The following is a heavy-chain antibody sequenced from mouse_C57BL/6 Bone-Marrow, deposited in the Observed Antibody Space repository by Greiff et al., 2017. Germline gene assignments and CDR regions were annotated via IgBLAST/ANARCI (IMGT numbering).Heavy chain of an antibody. J-gene: IGHJ4*01. Sequence: DVHLVESGGGLVKPGGSLKLSCAASGFTFSDYGMHWVRQAPEKGLEWVAYISSGSSTIYYADTVKGRFTISRDNAKNTLFLQMTSLRSEDTAMYYCARRLLRAMDYWGQGTSVTVSS. CDR2: ISSGSSTI. CDR1: GFTFSDYG. V-gene: IGHV5-17*01. CDR3: ARRLLRAMDY. D-gene: IGHD2-10*01.